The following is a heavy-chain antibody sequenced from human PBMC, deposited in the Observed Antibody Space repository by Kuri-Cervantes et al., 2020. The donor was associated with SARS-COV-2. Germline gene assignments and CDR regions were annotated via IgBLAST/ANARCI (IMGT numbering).Heavy chain of an antibody. V-gene: IGHV3-48*02. D-gene: IGHD2-2*01. J-gene: IGHJ6*02. CDR2: ISSSSSNI. CDR3: ARGYCSSTSCPPYYYYGMDV. Sequence: GGSLSLSCAASGFTFSCYSMNWVRQAPGKGLEWVSYISSSSSNIYYADSVKRRFTISRDNAKNSLYLQMNSLRDENTAVYYCARGYCSSTSCPPYYYYGMDVWGQGTTVTVSS. CDR1: GFTFSCYS.